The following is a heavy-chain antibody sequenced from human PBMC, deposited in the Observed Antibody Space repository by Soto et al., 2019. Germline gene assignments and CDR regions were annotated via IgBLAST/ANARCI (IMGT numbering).Heavy chain of an antibody. Sequence: PGESLKISCKGSRYSFTAYWIGWVRQTPGKGLEWMGIMYPGDSDTRYSPSFQGQVTISADKSISTAYLQWSSLKASDTAMYYCATGLVRATSYFDFWGQGTLVTVSS. CDR1: RYSFTAYW. D-gene: IGHD1-26*01. CDR2: MYPGDSDT. V-gene: IGHV5-51*01. CDR3: ATGLVRATSYFDF. J-gene: IGHJ4*02.